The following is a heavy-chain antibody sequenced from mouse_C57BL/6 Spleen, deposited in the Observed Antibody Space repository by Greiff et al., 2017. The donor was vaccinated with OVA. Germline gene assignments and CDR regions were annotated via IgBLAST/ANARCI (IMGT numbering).Heavy chain of an antibody. V-gene: IGHV1-55*01. CDR3: AREGVVARGYFDV. Sequence: VQLQQPGAELVKPGASVKMSCKASGYTFTSYWITWVKQRPGQGLEWIGDIYPGSGSTNYNEKFKSKATLTVDTSSSTAYMQLSSLTSEDSAVYYCAREGVVARGYFDVWGTGTTVTVSS. J-gene: IGHJ1*03. CDR2: IYPGSGST. CDR1: GYTFTSYW. D-gene: IGHD1-1*01.